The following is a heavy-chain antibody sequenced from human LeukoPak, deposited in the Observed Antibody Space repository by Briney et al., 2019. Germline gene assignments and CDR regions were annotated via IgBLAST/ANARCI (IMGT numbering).Heavy chain of an antibody. CDR1: GFTFRTSW. J-gene: IGHJ4*02. CDR3: ARDRGYSSFDY. V-gene: IGHV3-7*01. CDR2: INPDGSEK. Sequence: GGSLRLSCGASGFTFRTSWMNWVRQAPGKGLEWVASINPDGSEKYSVDSVKGRFTISRDNAKNSLYLQMNSLRAEDTAVYYCARDRGYSSFDYWGQGTLVTVSS. D-gene: IGHD6-19*01.